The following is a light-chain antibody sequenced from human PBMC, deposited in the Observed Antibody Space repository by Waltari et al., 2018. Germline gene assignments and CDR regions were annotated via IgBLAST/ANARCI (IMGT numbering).Light chain of an antibody. Sequence: DLVMTQSPDSLAVSLGERATLNCKSCQSVLYSSNNQNSLGWYQQKPGQPPKLLIYWASTPESGVPDRFSGSGSWTDFTLTISSLQAEDVAVYYCQQYYSTPWTFGQGTKVEIK. CDR1: QSVLYSSNNQNS. CDR3: QQYYSTPWT. V-gene: IGKV4-1*01. J-gene: IGKJ1*01. CDR2: WAS.